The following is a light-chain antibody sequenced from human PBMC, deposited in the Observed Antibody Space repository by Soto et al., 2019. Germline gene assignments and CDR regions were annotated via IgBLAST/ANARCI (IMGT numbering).Light chain of an antibody. CDR1: QSVSSY. V-gene: IGKV3-11*01. Sequence: EIVLTQSPATLSLSPGERATLSCRASQSVSSYLAWYQQKPGQAPRLLIYDASNRATAIPARFSGSGSGTDFTLTISSLEPEDVSVYYCQQRSNWPITFGPGTKVEIK. J-gene: IGKJ3*01. CDR3: QQRSNWPIT. CDR2: DAS.